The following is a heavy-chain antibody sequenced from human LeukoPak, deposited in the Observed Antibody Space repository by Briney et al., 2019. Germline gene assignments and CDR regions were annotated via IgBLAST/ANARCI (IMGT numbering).Heavy chain of an antibody. V-gene: IGHV3-23*01. CDR2: IGGSGGST. CDR1: GFTFRSYG. D-gene: IGHD5-18*01. CDR3: AKDRGYSLFDY. J-gene: IGHJ4*02. Sequence: PGGSLRLSCAASGFTFRSYGMSWVRQAPGKGLEWVSSIGGSGGSTYYADSVKGRFTISRDNSKNTLFLQMNSLRAEDTAVYYCAKDRGYSLFDYWGQGTQVTVSS.